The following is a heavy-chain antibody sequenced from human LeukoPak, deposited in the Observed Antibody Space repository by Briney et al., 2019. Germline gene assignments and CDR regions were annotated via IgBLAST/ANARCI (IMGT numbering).Heavy chain of an antibody. D-gene: IGHD2-15*01. J-gene: IGHJ3*02. CDR3: VSARYAFDI. CDR2: ISYDGSNK. CDR1: GFTFSSYG. Sequence: GGSLRLSCAASGFTFSSYGMHWVRQAPGKGLEWVAVISYDGSNKYYADSVKGRFTISRDNSKNTLYLQMNSLRAEDTAVYYCVSARYAFDIWGQGTMVTVSS. V-gene: IGHV3-30*03.